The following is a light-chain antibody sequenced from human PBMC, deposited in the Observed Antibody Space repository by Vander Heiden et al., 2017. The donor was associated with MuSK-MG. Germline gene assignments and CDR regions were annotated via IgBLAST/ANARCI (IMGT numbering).Light chain of an antibody. J-gene: IGKJ2*01. Sequence: EIVFTPTPLSLSVTPGQPASIPCQSSPSLLHSDGKAYLYWYPQKAGQPPQLLIYEASNRVSGVPDRFSGSGSGTDFTLKIRRGAAEDVGVYYCMQTAPFPLAFGQGTKVEIK. CDR3: MQTAPFPLA. V-gene: IGKV2D-29*01. CDR2: EAS. CDR1: PSLLHSDGKAY.